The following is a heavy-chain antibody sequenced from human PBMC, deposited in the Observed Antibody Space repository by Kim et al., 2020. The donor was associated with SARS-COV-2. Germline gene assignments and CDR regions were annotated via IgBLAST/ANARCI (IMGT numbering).Heavy chain of an antibody. CDR3: AREDSSGWPYYFDY. D-gene: IGHD6-19*01. V-gene: IGHV4-4*07. J-gene: IGHJ4*02. CDR2: IYTSGST. Sequence: SETLSLTCTVSGGSISSYYWSWIRQPAGKGLEWIGRIYTSGSTNYNPSLKSRVTMSVDTSKNQFSLKLSSVTAADTAVYYCAREDSSGWPYYFDYWGQGTLVTVSS. CDR1: GGSISSYY.